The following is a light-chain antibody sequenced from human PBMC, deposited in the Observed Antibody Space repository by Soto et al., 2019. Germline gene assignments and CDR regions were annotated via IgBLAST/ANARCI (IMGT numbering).Light chain of an antibody. CDR1: QSVSSN. CDR2: GAS. J-gene: IGKJ2*01. CDR3: HQYNSWPPGT. V-gene: IGKV3D-15*01. Sequence: EIVMTQSPATLSVSPGERATLSCRASQSVSSNLAWYQQKPGQAPRLLIYGASSRATGIPDRFSGSGSGTEFTLTISSLQSEDFALYYCHQYNSWPPGTFGQGTKVDI.